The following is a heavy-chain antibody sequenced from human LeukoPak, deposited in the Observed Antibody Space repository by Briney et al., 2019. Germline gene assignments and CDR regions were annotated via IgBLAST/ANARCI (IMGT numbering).Heavy chain of an antibody. D-gene: IGHD1/OR15-1a*01. CDR2: MNPNSGAT. V-gene: IGHV1-2*02. CDR3: ARSGITTIPNFDY. CDR1: GYTFSGYY. J-gene: IGHJ4*02. Sequence: ASVKVSCKASGYTFSGYYIHWVRQAPGQGLEWMGWMNPNSGATNNAQKFQGRVTLRRDTSISTAYMELRKLRSDDTAVYYCARSGITTIPNFDYWGQGTLVTVSS.